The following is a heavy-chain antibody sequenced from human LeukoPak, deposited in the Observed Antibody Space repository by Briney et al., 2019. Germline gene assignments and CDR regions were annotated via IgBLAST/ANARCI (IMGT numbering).Heavy chain of an antibody. Sequence: SEILSLTCTVSGGSINNYYWSWIRQPPGKGLELIGYIYYSGSTNYNPSLKSRVTMSVDTSKNQFSLKVNSVTAADTAVYYRARRTGYYDGFDYWGQGTLVTVSS. CDR2: IYYSGST. V-gene: IGHV4-59*01. CDR3: ARRTGYYDGFDY. D-gene: IGHD3/OR15-3a*01. J-gene: IGHJ4*02. CDR1: GGSINNYY.